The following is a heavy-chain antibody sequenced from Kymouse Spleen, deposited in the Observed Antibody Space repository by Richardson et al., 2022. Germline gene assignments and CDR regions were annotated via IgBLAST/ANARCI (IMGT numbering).Heavy chain of an antibody. CDR3: ARDRLDPSGSYYYYGMDV. V-gene: IGHV3-33*01. J-gene: IGHJ6*02. CDR1: GFTFSSYG. D-gene: IGHD1-26*01. Sequence: QVQLVESGGGVVQPGRSLRLSCAASGFTFSSYGMHWVRQAPGKGLEWVAVIWYDGSNKYYADSVKGRFTISRDNSKNTLYLQMNSLRAEDTAVYYCARDRLDPSGSYYYYGMDVWGQGTTVTVSS. CDR2: IWYDGSNK.